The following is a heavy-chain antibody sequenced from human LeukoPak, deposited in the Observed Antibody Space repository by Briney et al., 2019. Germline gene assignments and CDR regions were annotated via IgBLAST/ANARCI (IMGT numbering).Heavy chain of an antibody. CDR2: IYSGGST. D-gene: IGHD5-12*01. J-gene: IGHJ5*02. CDR3: ARIVATILGNWFDP. CDR1: GFTVSSNY. Sequence: PGGSLRLSCAASGFTVSSNYMSWVRQAPGKGLEWVSVIYSGGSTYYADSMKGRFTISRDNSKNTLYLQMNSLRAEDTAVYYCARIVATILGNWFDPWGQGTLVTVSS. V-gene: IGHV3-66*02.